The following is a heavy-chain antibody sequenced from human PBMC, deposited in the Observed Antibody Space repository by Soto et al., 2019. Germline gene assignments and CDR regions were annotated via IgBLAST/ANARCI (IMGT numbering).Heavy chain of an antibody. J-gene: IGHJ4*02. CDR2: IYYSGKT. CDR3: AKNLPRTGRFDY. Sequence: PSETLSLTCTLSGASITSTTYFWAWIRQPPGKGLEWLGSIYYSGKTHYNPSLKSRVTISVDGSKNQFSLQMTSVTAADTAVYYCAKNLPRTGRFDYWGQGALVTVSS. CDR1: GASITSTTYF. V-gene: IGHV4-39*01.